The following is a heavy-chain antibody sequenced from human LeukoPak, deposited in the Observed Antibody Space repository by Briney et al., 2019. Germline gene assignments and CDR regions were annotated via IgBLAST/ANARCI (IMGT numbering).Heavy chain of an antibody. CDR1: GYTFTGYY. CDR2: INPNSGGT. CDR3: ARDRKYYYDSSGYYYGAFDI. V-gene: IGHV1-2*02. J-gene: IGHJ3*02. D-gene: IGHD3-22*01. Sequence: ASVKVSCKASGYTFTGYYMHWVRQAPGQGLEWMGWINPNSGGTNYVQKFQGRVTMTRDTSISTAYMELSRLRSDDTAVYYCARDRKYYYDSSGYYYGAFDIWGQGTMVTVSS.